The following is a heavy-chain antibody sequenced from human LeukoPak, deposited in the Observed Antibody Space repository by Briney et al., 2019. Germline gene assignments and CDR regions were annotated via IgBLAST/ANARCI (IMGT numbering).Heavy chain of an antibody. V-gene: IGHV1-69*05. J-gene: IGHJ3*02. CDR2: IIPIFGTA. D-gene: IGHD3/OR15-3a*01. CDR3: ARPAPLNWTDAFDI. Sequence: SVKVSCKASGYTFTGYYMHWVRQAPGQGLEWMGGIIPIFGTANYAQKFQGRVTITTDESTSTAYMELSSLRSEDTAVYYCARPAPLNWTDAFDIWGQGTMVTVSS. CDR1: GYTFTGYY.